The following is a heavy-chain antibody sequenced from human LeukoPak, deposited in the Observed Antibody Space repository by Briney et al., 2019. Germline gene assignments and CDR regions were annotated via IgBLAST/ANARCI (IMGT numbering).Heavy chain of an antibody. CDR3: ARSDLGTITAGPFN. Sequence: GASVKVSCKASGYTFTNYGITWVRQAPGQGREWMGWISGYQGSTKYAQKFQGRVTMTIDTSTSTAYMDLRSLRSDEPAIYFCARSDLGTITAGPFNWGQGTLVAVSS. D-gene: IGHD5-24*01. CDR2: ISGYQGST. CDR1: GYTFTNYG. J-gene: IGHJ4*02. V-gene: IGHV1-18*01.